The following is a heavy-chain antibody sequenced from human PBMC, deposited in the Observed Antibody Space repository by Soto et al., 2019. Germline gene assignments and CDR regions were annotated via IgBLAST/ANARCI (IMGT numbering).Heavy chain of an antibody. Sequence: QVQLQESGPGLVKPSQTLSLTCTVSGGSISSGDYYWSWSRQPPGKGLEWSGSIYYSGSTYYNPSLKSRVTISVDTSKNQFSLKLNSVTAADTAVYYCASRHSSPYFDYWGQGTLVTVSS. CDR2: IYYSGST. CDR1: GGSISSGDYY. J-gene: IGHJ4*02. CDR3: ASRHSSPYFDY. V-gene: IGHV4-30-4*01. D-gene: IGHD6-13*01.